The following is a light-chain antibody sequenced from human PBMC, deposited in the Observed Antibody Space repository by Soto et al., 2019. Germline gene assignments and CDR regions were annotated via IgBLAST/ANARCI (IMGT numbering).Light chain of an antibody. V-gene: IGLV1-40*01. Sequence: QAVVTQPPSVSGAPGQRVTISCTGSSSNIGAGYDVHWYQQLPGTAPKLLIYGNSNRPSGVPDRFSGSKSGTSASLAITGLQGEDEADYYCPSYDSSLRVSVFGGGTKLTVL. J-gene: IGLJ2*01. CDR3: PSYDSSLRVSV. CDR1: SSNIGAGYD. CDR2: GNS.